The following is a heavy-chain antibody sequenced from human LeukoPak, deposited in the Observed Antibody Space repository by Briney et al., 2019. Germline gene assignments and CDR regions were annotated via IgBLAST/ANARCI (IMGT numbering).Heavy chain of an antibody. CDR2: INPNSGCT. CDR1: GYTFTGYY. D-gene: IGHD6-6*01. J-gene: IGHJ4*02. V-gene: IGHV1-2*02. CDR3: ARSIAARLPDY. Sequence: GASVKVSCKASGYTFTGYYMHWVRQAPGQGLEWVGWINPNSGCTNYAQNVQGRATMTRDTSISTAYMELSRLRSDDTAVYYCARSIAARLPDYWGQGTLVTVSS.